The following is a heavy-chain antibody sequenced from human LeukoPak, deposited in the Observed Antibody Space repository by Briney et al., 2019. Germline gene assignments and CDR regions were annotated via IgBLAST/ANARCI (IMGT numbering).Heavy chain of an antibody. V-gene: IGHV1-24*01. J-gene: IGHJ4*01. CDR3: ATNFLRGRQFDY. CDR2: FDPEDVET. D-gene: IGHD3-16*01. CDR1: GNTFTDLS. Sequence: GASVKVSCKVSGNTFTDLSMNWVRQAPGKGLEWMGGFDPEDVETTYAQKFQGRVTMTEDTSTETAYMELTSLRPEDTAVYYCATNFLRGRQFDYLGQGTLVTVSS.